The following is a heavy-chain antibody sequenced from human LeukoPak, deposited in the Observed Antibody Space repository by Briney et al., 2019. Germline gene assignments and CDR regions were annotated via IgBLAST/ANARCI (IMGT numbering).Heavy chain of an antibody. CDR1: GGTFSSYA. J-gene: IGHJ6*02. CDR2: IIPIFGTA. V-gene: IGHV1-69*13. Sequence: ASVKVSCTASGGTFSSYAISWVRQAPGQGLEWMGGIIPIFGTANYAQKFQGRVTITADESTSTAYMELSSLRSEDTAVYYCASDDPGDQSYYYYGMDVWGQGTTVTVSS. D-gene: IGHD4-17*01. CDR3: ASDDPGDQSYYYYGMDV.